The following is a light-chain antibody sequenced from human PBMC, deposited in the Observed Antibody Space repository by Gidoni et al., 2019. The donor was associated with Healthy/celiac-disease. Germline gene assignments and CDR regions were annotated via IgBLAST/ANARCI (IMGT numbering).Light chain of an antibody. CDR2: DAS. J-gene: IGKJ5*01. CDR1: QSVSSY. CDR3: QQRSNWLIT. Sequence: EIVFTQSPSTLSVSPWERATLSCRASQSVSSYLAWYQQKPGQAPKLLIYDASNRATGIPARFSGSGSGTDFTLTISSLEPEDFAVYYCQQRSNWLITFGQGTRLDIK. V-gene: IGKV3-11*01.